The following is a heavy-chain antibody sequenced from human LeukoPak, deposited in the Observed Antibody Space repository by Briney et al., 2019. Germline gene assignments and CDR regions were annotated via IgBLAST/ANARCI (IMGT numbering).Heavy chain of an antibody. CDR3: ARVRDSGGPTNPQLNWFDP. CDR1: GYTFTSYG. D-gene: IGHD1-26*01. J-gene: IGHJ5*02. Sequence: GASVKVSCKASGYTFTSYGISWVRQAPGQGLEWMGWISAYNGNTNYAQKLQGRVTMTTDTSTSTAYMELRSLRSDDTAVYYCARVRDSGGPTNPQLNWFDPWGQGTLVTVSS. V-gene: IGHV1-18*01. CDR2: ISAYNGNT.